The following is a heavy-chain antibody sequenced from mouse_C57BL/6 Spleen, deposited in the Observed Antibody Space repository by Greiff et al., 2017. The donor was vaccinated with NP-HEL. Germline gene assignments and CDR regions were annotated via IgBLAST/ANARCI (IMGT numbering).Heavy chain of an antibody. CDR1: GYTFTSYW. CDR3: AGTYGSNWYFDV. V-gene: IGHV1-69*01. Sequence: VQLQQPGAELVMPGASVKLSCKASGYTFTSYWMHWVKQRPGQGLEWIGEIDPSDSYTNYNEKFKGKSTLTVDKSSSTAYMQLSSLTSEDSAVYYCAGTYGSNWYFDVWGKGTTVTVSS. D-gene: IGHD1-1*01. J-gene: IGHJ1*03. CDR2: IDPSDSYT.